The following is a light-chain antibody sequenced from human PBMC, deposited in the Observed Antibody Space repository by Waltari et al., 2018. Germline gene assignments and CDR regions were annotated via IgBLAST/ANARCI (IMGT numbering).Light chain of an antibody. V-gene: IGKV3-20*01. CDR3: QQYGSSPSWT. J-gene: IGKJ1*01. CDR1: QSVSSSH. CDR2: GAS. Sequence: EIVLTQSPATLSLSPWERATLSCRATQSVSSSHLSWYQQKPGQAPRLLIYGASSRATGIPDRFSGSGSGTDFTLTISRLEPEDFAVYYCQQYGSSPSWTFGQGTKVEIK.